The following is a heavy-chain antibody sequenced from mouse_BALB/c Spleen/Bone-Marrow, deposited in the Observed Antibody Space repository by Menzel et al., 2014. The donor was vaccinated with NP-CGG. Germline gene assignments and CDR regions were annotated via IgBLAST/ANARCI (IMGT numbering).Heavy chain of an antibody. V-gene: IGHV5-9-4*01. Sequence: EVKLVESGGGLVKPGGSLKLSCAASGFTFSSYAMSWVRQSPDKRLEWVAGISSGGSYTYYPDTVTGRLTISRDNAKNTLYLEMSSLRSEDTAMYYCASGDVYFAYWGQGTLVTVSA. CDR3: ASGDVYFAY. CDR2: ISSGGSYT. J-gene: IGHJ3*01. CDR1: GFTFSSYA.